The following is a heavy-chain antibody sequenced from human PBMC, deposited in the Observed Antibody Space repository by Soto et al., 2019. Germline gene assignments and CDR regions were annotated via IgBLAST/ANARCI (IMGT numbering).Heavy chain of an antibody. Sequence: QMQLVQSGPEVKKPGTSMKVSCKASGFTFTNSAVQWVRQARGQRVEWIGWIVVGSGETNYAQKFQERVTITRDMSTSTAYMELSSLRSEDTAVYYCAAARIGALGPFDPWGQGTLVTVSS. CDR2: IVVGSGET. V-gene: IGHV1-58*01. CDR3: AAARIGALGPFDP. CDR1: GFTFTNSA. J-gene: IGHJ5*02. D-gene: IGHD3-3*02.